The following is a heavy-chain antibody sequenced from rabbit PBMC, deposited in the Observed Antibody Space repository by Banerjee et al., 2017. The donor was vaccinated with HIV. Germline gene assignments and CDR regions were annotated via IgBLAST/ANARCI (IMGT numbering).Heavy chain of an antibody. CDR2: IYTGSGNA. J-gene: IGHJ4*01. Sequence: QEQLVESGGGLVQPEGSLTLTCKASGFDFSSNAMCWVRQAPGKGLELIGCIYTGSGNAVYANWAKGRFTISKTSSTTVTLQMTSLTAADTSTYFCARDLAGVTGWNFNLWGQGTLVTVS. CDR3: ARDLAGVTGWNFNL. D-gene: IGHD4-1*01. CDR1: GFDFSSNA. V-gene: IGHV1S45*01.